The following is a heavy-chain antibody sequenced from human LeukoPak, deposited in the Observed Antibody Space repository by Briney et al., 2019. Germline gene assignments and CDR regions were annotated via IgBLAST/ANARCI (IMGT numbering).Heavy chain of an antibody. CDR2: IYHSGST. J-gene: IGHJ5*02. CDR1: GYSISSGYY. V-gene: IGHV4-38-2*02. Sequence: PSETLSVTCTVSGYSISSGYYWGWIRQPPGKGLEWIGSIYHSGSTYYNPSLKSRVTISVDTSKNQFSLKLSSATAADTAVYYCARDTPTTPFDPWGQGTLVTVSS. D-gene: IGHD1-26*01. CDR3: ARDTPTTPFDP.